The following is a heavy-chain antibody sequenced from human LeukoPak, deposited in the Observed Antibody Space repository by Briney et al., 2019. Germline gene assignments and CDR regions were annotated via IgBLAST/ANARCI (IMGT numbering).Heavy chain of an antibody. CDR1: GGSISSGSYY. CDR3: AREGEYWNRAGTYDAFDI. J-gene: IGHJ3*02. V-gene: IGHV4-61*02. Sequence: SETLSLTCTVSGGSISSGSYYWSWIRQPAGKGLEWIGRIYTSGSTNYNPSLKSRVTISVDTSKNQFSLKLSSVTAADTAVYYCAREGEYWNRAGTYDAFDIWGQGTMVTVSS. CDR2: IYTSGST. D-gene: IGHD1-1*01.